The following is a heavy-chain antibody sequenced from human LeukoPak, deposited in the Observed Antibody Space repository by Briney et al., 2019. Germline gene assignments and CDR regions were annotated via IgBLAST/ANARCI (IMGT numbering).Heavy chain of an antibody. V-gene: IGHV3-53*01. J-gene: IGHJ4*02. CDR3: ARVQFGCSSS. D-gene: IGHD6-13*01. CDR2: IYSGGST. CDR1: GFTVSSNY. Sequence: GGSLRLSCAASGFTVSSNYMSWVRQAPGKGLEWVSVIYSGGSTYYADSVKGRVTISRDNSKNTLYLQMNSLRAEDTAVYYCARVQFGCSSSWGQGTLVTVSS.